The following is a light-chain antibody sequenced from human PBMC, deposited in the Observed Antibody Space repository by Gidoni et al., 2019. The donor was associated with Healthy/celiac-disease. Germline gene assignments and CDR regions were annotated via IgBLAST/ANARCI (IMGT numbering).Light chain of an antibody. V-gene: IGKV2-28*01. Sequence: VMTQSPLSLPVTPGEPASISCRSSQSLLHSNGYNYLDWYLQKPGQSPQLLIYLGSNRASGVPDRFSGSGSGTDFTLKISRVEAEDVGVYYCMQALQTPPYTFGQGTKLEIK. J-gene: IGKJ2*01. CDR1: QSLLHSNGYNY. CDR3: MQALQTPPYT. CDR2: LGS.